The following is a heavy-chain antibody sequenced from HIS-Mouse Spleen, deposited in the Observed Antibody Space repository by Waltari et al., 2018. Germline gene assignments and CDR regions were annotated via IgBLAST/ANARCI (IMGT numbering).Heavy chain of an antibody. CDR2: IYYSGST. D-gene: IGHD6-13*01. CDR3: AREIPYSSSWYDWYFDL. CDR1: GGSISSSSYY. J-gene: IGHJ2*01. V-gene: IGHV4-39*07. Sequence: QLQLQESGPGLVKPSETLSPTCTVSGGSISSSSYYWGWIRQPPWKGLEWIGSIYYSGSTYSNPSLKSRVTISVDTSKNQFSLKLSSVTAADTAVYYCAREIPYSSSWYDWYFDLWGRGTLVTVSS.